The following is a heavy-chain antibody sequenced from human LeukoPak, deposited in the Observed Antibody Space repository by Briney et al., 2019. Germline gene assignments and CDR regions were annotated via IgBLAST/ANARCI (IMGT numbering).Heavy chain of an antibody. CDR3: ASDSSGYYDHDY. V-gene: IGHV1-69*13. Sequence: ASVKVSCKAPGGTFSSYAISWVRQAPGQGLEWMGGIIPIFGTANYAQKFQGRVTITADESTSTAYMELSSLRSEDTAVYYCASDSSGYYDHDYWGQGTLVTVSS. CDR1: GGTFSSYA. CDR2: IIPIFGTA. D-gene: IGHD3-22*01. J-gene: IGHJ4*02.